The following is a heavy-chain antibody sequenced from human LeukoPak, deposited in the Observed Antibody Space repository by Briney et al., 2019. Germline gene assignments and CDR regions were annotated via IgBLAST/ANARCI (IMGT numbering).Heavy chain of an antibody. CDR2: INPNSGGT. D-gene: IGHD1-26*01. CDR1: GYTFTGYY. CDR3: ARGWDSGSYYKRDDAFDI. J-gene: IGHJ3*02. V-gene: IGHV1-2*02. Sequence: GASVKVSCKASGYTFTGYYMHWVRQAPGQGLEWMGWINPNSGGTNYAQKFQGRVTITRNTSISTAYMELSSLRSEDTAVYYCARGWDSGSYYKRDDAFDIWGQGTMVTVSS.